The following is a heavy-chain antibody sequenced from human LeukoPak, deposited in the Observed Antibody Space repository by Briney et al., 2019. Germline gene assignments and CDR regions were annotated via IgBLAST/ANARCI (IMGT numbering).Heavy chain of an antibody. D-gene: IGHD5-24*01. CDR1: GFNFITAA. CDR2: IGSSGGST. CDR3: VKDIQLST. Sequence: GGSLGLSCAASGFNFITAAMTWVRQAPGKGLEWVSLIGSSGGSTYYADSVKGRLTISRDNFNHTLSLQMNSLRVKDTAIYYCVKDIQLSTWGLGTMVTVSS. V-gene: IGHV3-23*01. J-gene: IGHJ3*01.